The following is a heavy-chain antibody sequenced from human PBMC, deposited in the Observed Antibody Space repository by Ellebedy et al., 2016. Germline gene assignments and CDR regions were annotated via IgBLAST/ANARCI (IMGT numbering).Heavy chain of an antibody. J-gene: IGHJ3*02. CDR2: IYWDDDK. CDR1: GFSLSTSGMC. CDR3: AHSRGSYDAFDI. Sequence: SGPTLVXPTQTLTLTCTFSGFSLSTSGMCVSWIRQPPGKALEWLALIYWDDDKRYSPSLKSRLTITKDTSKNQVVLTMTNMDPVDIATYYCAHSRGSYDAFDIWGQGTMVTVSS. V-gene: IGHV2-5*08. D-gene: IGHD3-10*01.